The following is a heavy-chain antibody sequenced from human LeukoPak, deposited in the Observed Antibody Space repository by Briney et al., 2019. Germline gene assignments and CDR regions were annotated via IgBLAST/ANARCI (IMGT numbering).Heavy chain of an antibody. V-gene: IGHV1-2*02. Sequence: ASVKVSYKASRDTLTDYYMHWVRQAPGQGLEWMGWINPYSGGTNYARKFQGRVTMTRDTSIGTAYMELSTLRSDDTAVYYCAEVVAATGTVALDIWGQGTMVSVSS. CDR3: AEVVAATGTVALDI. CDR2: INPYSGGT. D-gene: IGHD1-26*01. CDR1: RDTLTDYY. J-gene: IGHJ3*02.